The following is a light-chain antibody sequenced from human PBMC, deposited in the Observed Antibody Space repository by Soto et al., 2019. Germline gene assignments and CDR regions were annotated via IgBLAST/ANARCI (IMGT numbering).Light chain of an antibody. CDR2: AAS. V-gene: IGKV1-39*01. J-gene: IGKJ3*01. CDR3: QQRYSTLT. CDR1: QSISSY. Sequence: DNRITQSPSSRSESVGNRGTNPCGASQSISSYLNGYQQKPGKAPKLLIYAASSFQSGVPSRFSGSGSGTDFTLTISSLQPEDFATYYCQQRYSTLTFGRGTNVDIK.